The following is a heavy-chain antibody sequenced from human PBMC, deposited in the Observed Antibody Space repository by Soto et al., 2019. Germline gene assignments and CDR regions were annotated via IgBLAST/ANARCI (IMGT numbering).Heavy chain of an antibody. V-gene: IGHV4-31*03. J-gene: IGHJ6*02. CDR2: IYYSGST. D-gene: IGHD3-22*01. Sequence: QVQLQESGPGLVKPSQTLSLTCTVSGGSISSGGYYWSWIRQHPGKGLEWIGYIYYSGSTYYNPSLKRRVTISVDTSKNQFSLKLSSVTAADTAVYYCARDLRINHYYDSKGSYGMDVWGQGTTVTVSS. CDR3: ARDLRINHYYDSKGSYGMDV. CDR1: GGSISSGGYY.